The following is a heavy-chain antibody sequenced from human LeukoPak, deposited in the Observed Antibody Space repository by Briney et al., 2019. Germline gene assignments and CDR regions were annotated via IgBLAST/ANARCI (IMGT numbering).Heavy chain of an antibody. Sequence: GGSLRLPCAASGFTSSSYAMSWVRQAPGKGLEWVSALSDSGGRTYYANSVKGRFTISRDNSINTLYLQMNSLRAEDTAVYYCARKLYYGSSGYYAFDVWGQGTMVTVSS. J-gene: IGHJ3*01. CDR2: LSDSGGRT. CDR1: GFTSSSYA. D-gene: IGHD3-22*01. V-gene: IGHV3-23*01. CDR3: ARKLYYGSSGYYAFDV.